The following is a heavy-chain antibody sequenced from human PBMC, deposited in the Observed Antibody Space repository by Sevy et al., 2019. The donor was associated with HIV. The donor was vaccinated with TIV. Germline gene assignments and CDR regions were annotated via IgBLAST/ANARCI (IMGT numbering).Heavy chain of an antibody. CDR1: GYTFTSYD. Sequence: ASVKVSCKASGYTFTSYDINWVRQATGQGLEWMGWMNPNSGNTGYAQKFQGRVTMTRNTSISTTYMELSSLRSEDTALYYCARELEDIVVVPAAIYYYYGIDVWGQGTTVTVSS. D-gene: IGHD2-2*02. J-gene: IGHJ6*02. CDR3: ARELEDIVVVPAAIYYYYGIDV. V-gene: IGHV1-8*01. CDR2: MNPNSGNT.